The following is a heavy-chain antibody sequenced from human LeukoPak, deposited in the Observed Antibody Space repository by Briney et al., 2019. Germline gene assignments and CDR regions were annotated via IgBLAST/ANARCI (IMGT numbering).Heavy chain of an antibody. Sequence: GGSLRLSCAASGFTFSSYEMNWARQAPGKGLEWVSYISSSGSTIYYADSVKGRFTISRDNAKNSLYLQMNSLRAEDTAVYYCARGGDYGDYQRTYYFDYWGQGTLVTVSS. CDR3: ARGGDYGDYQRTYYFDY. CDR2: ISSSGSTI. V-gene: IGHV3-48*03. CDR1: GFTFSSYE. J-gene: IGHJ4*02. D-gene: IGHD4-17*01.